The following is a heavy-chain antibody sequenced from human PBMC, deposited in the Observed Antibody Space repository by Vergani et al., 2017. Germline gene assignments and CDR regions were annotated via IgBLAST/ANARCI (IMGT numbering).Heavy chain of an antibody. D-gene: IGHD3-3*01. V-gene: IGHV4-31*03. J-gene: IGHJ4*02. CDR3: ARSPIYYDFWSGYSPYYFDY. CDR1: GCSISSGGYY. CDR2: IYYSGST. Sequence: QVQLQESGPGLVKPSQTLSLTCTVSGCSISSGGYYWSWIRQPPGKGLELIGYIYYSGSTYYNPSLKSRVTISVDTSKNQFSLKLSSVTAADTAVYYCARSPIYYDFWSGYSPYYFDYWGQGTLVTVSS.